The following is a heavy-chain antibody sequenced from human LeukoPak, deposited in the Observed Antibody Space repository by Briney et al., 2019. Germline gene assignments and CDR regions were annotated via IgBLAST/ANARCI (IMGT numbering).Heavy chain of an antibody. CDR3: ARSQRARYYFDY. D-gene: IGHD6-6*01. CDR2: INPNSGGT. Sequence: ASVKVSCKASGYTFTGYYMHWVRQAPGQGLEWMGWINPNSGGTNYAQKFQGRVTTTRDTSISTAYMELSRLRSDDTAVYYCARSQRARYYFDYWGQGTLVTVSS. J-gene: IGHJ4*02. V-gene: IGHV1-2*02. CDR1: GYTFTGYY.